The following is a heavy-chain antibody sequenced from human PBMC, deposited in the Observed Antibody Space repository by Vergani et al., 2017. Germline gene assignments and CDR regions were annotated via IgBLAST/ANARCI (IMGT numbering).Heavy chain of an antibody. CDR2: INHSGST. V-gene: IGHV4-34*01. CDR3: ARVRRLITIFGVVKCLYFDY. CDR1: GGSFSGYY. J-gene: IGHJ4*02. D-gene: IGHD3-3*01. Sequence: QVQLQQWGAGLLKPSETLSLTCAVYGGSFSGYYWSWIRQPPGKGLEWIGEINHSGSTNYNPSLKSRVTISVDTSKNQYSQKLSSVTAADTAVYYCARVRRLITIFGVVKCLYFDYWGQGTLVTVSS.